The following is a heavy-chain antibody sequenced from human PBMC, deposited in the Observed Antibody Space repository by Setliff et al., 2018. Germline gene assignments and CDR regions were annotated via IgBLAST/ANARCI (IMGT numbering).Heavy chain of an antibody. J-gene: IGHJ6*03. CDR1: GGSFSGYY. CDR2: IIRSGST. V-gene: IGHV4-34*12. Sequence: SETLSLTCAVYGGSFSGYYWSWIRQPPGKRLEWIGEIIRSGSTNYNPSLKSRVTISMDTSKNQFSLKLNSVTAADMAVYYCAREQWLDPPGYYYMDVWAKGTTVTVSS. D-gene: IGHD6-19*01. CDR3: AREQWLDPPGYYYMDV.